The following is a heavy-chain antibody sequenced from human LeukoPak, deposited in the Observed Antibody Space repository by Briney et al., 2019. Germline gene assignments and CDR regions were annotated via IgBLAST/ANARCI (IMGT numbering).Heavy chain of an antibody. J-gene: IGHJ4*02. Sequence: GGTLRLSCAASVFTFSDYVMIWVRQAPGKGLEGVSAISGSGGSTYYTDSVKGRFTISRDNSKNTLYLQMNSLRAEDTAVYYCAKDIYGQVGAPDYWGQGTLVTVSS. CDR3: AKDIYGQVGAPDY. V-gene: IGHV3-23*01. CDR1: VFTFSDYV. D-gene: IGHD1-26*01. CDR2: ISGSGGST.